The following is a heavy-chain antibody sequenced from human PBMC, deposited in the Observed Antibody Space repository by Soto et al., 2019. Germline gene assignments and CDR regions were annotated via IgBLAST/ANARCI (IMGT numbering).Heavy chain of an antibody. CDR2: IIPILGIA. V-gene: IGHV1-69*04. CDR3: ARDLSNKGPSDYIDY. J-gene: IGHJ4*02. D-gene: IGHD3-10*01. CDR1: GGTFSSYT. Sequence: GASVKVSCKASGGTFSSYTISWVRQAPGQGLEWMGRIIPILGIANYAQKFQGRVTITADKSTSTAYMELSSLRSEDTAVYYCARDLSNKGPSDYIDYWGQGTLVTVSS.